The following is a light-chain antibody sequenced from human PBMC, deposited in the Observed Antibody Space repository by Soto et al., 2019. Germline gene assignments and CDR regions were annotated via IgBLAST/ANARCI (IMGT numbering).Light chain of an antibody. CDR1: RNLNSW. Sequence: DIQLTQSPSTLSASVGDRVTITCRASRNLNSWLAWYQQKLGTAPKLLVYKASYLESGVPSRFSGSGSGTEFTLTISNLQPDDFATYYCLQYEAYPLTFGGGTKVEIK. CDR2: KAS. CDR3: LQYEAYPLT. J-gene: IGKJ4*01. V-gene: IGKV1-5*03.